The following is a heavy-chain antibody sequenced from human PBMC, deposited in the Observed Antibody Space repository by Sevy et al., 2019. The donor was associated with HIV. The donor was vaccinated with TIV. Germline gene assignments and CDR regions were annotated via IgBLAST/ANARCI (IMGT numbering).Heavy chain of an antibody. J-gene: IGHJ4*02. V-gene: IGHV3-21*01. Sequence: GGSLRLSCAASGFTFSSYSMNWVRQAPGKGLGWVSSISSSSSYIYYADSVKGRLTISRDNAKNSLYLQMNSLRAEDTAVYYCARGYCTGGVCSYIGGDFDYWGQGTLVTVSS. CDR2: ISSSSSYI. CDR3: ARGYCTGGVCSYIGGDFDY. CDR1: GFTFSSYS. D-gene: IGHD2-8*02.